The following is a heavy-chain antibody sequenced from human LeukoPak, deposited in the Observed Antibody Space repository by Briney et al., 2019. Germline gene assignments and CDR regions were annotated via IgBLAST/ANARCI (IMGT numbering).Heavy chain of an antibody. J-gene: IGHJ4*02. CDR3: AKTIQLWSYYFDY. D-gene: IGHD5-18*01. V-gene: IGHV3-23*01. CDR2: ISGSGGST. CDR1: GFTFSSYA. Sequence: PGGSLRLSCAASGFTFSSYAMSWVRQAPGKGLEWVSAISGSGGSTYYADSVKGRFTISRDNSKNTLYLQVNSLRAEDTAVYYCAKTIQLWSYYFDYWGQGTLVTVSS.